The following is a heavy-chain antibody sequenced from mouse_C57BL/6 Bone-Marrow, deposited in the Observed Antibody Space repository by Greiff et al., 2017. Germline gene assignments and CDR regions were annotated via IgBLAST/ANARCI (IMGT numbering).Heavy chain of an antibody. V-gene: IGHV5-4*01. CDR1: GFTFSSYA. CDR3: ARDGAYYGSRAY. D-gene: IGHD1-1*01. Sequence: EVHLVESGRGLVKPGGSLKLSCAASGFTFSSYAMSWVRQTPEKRLEWVATISDGGSYTYYPDNVKGRFTISRDKAKNNLYLQISHLKSEDTAMYYCARDGAYYGSRAYWGRGARVTVSA. J-gene: IGHJ3*01. CDR2: ISDGGSYT.